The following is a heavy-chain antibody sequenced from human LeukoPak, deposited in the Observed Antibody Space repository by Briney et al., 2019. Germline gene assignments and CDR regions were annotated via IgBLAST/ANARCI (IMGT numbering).Heavy chain of an antibody. Sequence: GASVKVSCKASGYTFTSYAINWVRQAPGQGLEYMGWIRTSTGSPTYAQGFTGRFVFSLDTSVNTAYLQISSLKAEDTAVYYCARDPAVAGDYWGQGTLVTVSS. V-gene: IGHV7-4-1*02. CDR2: IRTSTGSP. J-gene: IGHJ4*02. CDR3: ARDPAVAGDY. CDR1: GYTFTSYA. D-gene: IGHD6-19*01.